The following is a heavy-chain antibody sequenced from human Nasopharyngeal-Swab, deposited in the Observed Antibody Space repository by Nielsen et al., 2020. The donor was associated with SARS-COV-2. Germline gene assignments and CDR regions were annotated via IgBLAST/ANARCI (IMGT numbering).Heavy chain of an antibody. Sequence: GESLKISCAASGFTFSRYWMHWVRQAPGKGLVWVSRTDENARTTNYADSVKGRFTISRDNAKNTLYLQMNSLRGEDTAVYYCARDAPAHYGAFYWGRGTLVTVSS. V-gene: IGHV3-74*01. CDR1: GFTFSRYW. J-gene: IGHJ4*02. D-gene: IGHD4-17*01. CDR2: TDENARTT. CDR3: ARDAPAHYGAFY.